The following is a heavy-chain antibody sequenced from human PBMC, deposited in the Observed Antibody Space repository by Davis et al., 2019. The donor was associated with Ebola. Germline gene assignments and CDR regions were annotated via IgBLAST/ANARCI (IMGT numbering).Heavy chain of an antibody. CDR1: GGSISSYY. V-gene: IGHV4-4*07. D-gene: IGHD6-13*01. J-gene: IGHJ6*02. CDR2: IYTSGST. Sequence: PSETLSLTCTVSGGSISSYYWSWIRQPAGKGLEWIGRIYTSGSTTYNPSLKSRVTMSVDTSKNQFSLKLSSVTAADTAVYYCASLSSSWYATVYGMDVWGQGTTVTVSS. CDR3: ASLSSSWYATVYGMDV.